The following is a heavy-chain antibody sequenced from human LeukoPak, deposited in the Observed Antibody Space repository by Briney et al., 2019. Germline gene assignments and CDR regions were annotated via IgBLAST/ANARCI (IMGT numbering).Heavy chain of an antibody. D-gene: IGHD3-10*01. V-gene: IGHV1-69*13. Sequence: GASVKVSCKASGGTFSSYAISWVRQAPGQGLEWMGGIIPIFGTANYAQKFQGRVTITADESTSTAYMELSSLRSEDTAVYYCATAGVPDEYFQHWGQGTLVTVSS. J-gene: IGHJ1*01. CDR3: ATAGVPDEYFQH. CDR1: GGTFSSYA. CDR2: IIPIFGTA.